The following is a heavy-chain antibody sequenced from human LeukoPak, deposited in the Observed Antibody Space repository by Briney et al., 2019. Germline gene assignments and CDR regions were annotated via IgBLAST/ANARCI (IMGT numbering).Heavy chain of an antibody. D-gene: IGHD2-2*01. Sequence: GGSLRLSCAASGFTVSSNYMSWLRQAPGKGLEWVSVIYSGGSTYYADSVKGRFTISRDNSKNTLYLQMNSLRAEDTAVYYCARRPAAKYYYYGMDVWGQGTTVTVSS. J-gene: IGHJ6*02. V-gene: IGHV3-66*01. CDR2: IYSGGST. CDR3: ARRPAAKYYYYGMDV. CDR1: GFTVSSNY.